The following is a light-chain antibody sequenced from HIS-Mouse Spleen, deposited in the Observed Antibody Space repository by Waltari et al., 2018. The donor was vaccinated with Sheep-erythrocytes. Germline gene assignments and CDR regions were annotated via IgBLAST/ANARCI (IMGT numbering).Light chain of an antibody. V-gene: IGKV1D-13*01. CDR1: QGISSA. J-gene: IGKJ1*01. CDR3: QQFNNYPRT. CDR2: DAS. Sequence: AIQLTQSPSSLSASVGDRVTITCRASQGISSALAWYQQKPGKAPKLLIYDASSLESGVTSRFGGSGSGTDFTLTISSLQPEDFATYDCQQFNNYPRTFGQGTKVEIK.